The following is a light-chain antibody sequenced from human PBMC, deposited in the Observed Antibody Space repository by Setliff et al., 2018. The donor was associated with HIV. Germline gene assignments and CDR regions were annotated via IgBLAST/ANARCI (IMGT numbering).Light chain of an antibody. Sequence: QSALTQPASVSGSPGQSVTISCTGTSSDVGGYPYVSWYQQYPGKVPKLMIYEVSNRPSGVSNRFSGSKSANMASLTISGLQAEDEADYYCSSYTSSSTLVFGTGTKSPS. CDR2: EVS. CDR1: SSDVGGYPY. J-gene: IGLJ1*01. CDR3: SSYTSSSTLV. V-gene: IGLV2-14*01.